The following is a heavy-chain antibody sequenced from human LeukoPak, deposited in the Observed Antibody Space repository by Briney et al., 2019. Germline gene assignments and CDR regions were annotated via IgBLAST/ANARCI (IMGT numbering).Heavy chain of an antibody. V-gene: IGHV1-69*05. Sequence: SVKVSCKASGGTFSSYAISWVRQAPGQGLEWMGGIIPILGTANYAQKFQGRVTITTDESTSTAYMELSSLRSEDTAVYYCASGNRRMGSSDGFDPWGQGTLVTVSS. J-gene: IGHJ5*02. CDR1: GGTFSSYA. CDR2: IIPILGTA. CDR3: ASGNRRMGSSDGFDP. D-gene: IGHD6-13*01.